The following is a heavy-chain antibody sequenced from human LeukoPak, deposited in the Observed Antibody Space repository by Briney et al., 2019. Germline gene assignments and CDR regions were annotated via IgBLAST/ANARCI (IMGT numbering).Heavy chain of an antibody. D-gene: IGHD3-10*01. V-gene: IGHV3-74*01. J-gene: IGHJ4*01. CDR3: ARAVYYSNYLGY. CDR1: GFTFSSYW. CDR2: INSDGSSR. Sequence: PGGSLRLSCAASGFTFSSYWIHWVRQAPGQGLVLVSLINSDGSSRNYADSVKGRFTISRDNAKNTLYLQMNSLRAEDTAMYYCARAVYYSNYLGYWGQGTLVTVSS.